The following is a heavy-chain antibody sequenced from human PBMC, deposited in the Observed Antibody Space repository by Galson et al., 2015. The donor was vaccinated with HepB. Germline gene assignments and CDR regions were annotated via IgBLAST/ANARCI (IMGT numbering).Heavy chain of an antibody. CDR1: GFTVSSNY. V-gene: IGHV3-66*01. Sequence: SLRLSCAASGFTVSSNYMSWVRQAPGKGLEWVSVIYSGGSTYYADSVKGRFTISRDNSKNTLYLQMNSLRAEDTAVYYCARARGAAVAGLAYYYYGMDVWGQGTTVTVSS. CDR2: IYSGGST. CDR3: ARARGAAVAGLAYYYYGMDV. J-gene: IGHJ6*02. D-gene: IGHD6-19*01.